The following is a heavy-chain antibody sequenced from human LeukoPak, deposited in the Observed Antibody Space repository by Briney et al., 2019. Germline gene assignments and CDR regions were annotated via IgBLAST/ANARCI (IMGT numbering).Heavy chain of an antibody. Sequence: GGFLRLSCAASGFTFSSYAMSWVRQAPGKGLEWVSAISGSGGSTYYADSVKGRFTISRDNSKNTLYLQMNSLRAEDTAVYYCARRDYETDAFDIWGQGTMVTVSS. CDR3: ARRDYETDAFDI. CDR1: GFTFSSYA. V-gene: IGHV3-23*01. J-gene: IGHJ3*02. CDR2: ISGSGGST. D-gene: IGHD4-17*01.